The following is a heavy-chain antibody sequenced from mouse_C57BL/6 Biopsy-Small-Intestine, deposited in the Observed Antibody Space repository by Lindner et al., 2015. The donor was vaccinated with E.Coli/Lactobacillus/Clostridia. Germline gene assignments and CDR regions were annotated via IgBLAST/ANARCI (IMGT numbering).Heavy chain of an antibody. D-gene: IGHD2-4*01. Sequence: QLQESGPELVKPGASVKISCKASGYSFTDYNMNWVMQSNGKSLEWIGVINPNYGTTSYNQKFKGKATLTVDQSSSTAYMQLNSLTSEDSAVYYCARSIYYDYDGYFDVWGTGTTVTVSS. CDR1: GYSFTDYN. CDR3: ARSIYYDYDGYFDV. V-gene: IGHV1-39*01. CDR2: INPNYGTT. J-gene: IGHJ1*03.